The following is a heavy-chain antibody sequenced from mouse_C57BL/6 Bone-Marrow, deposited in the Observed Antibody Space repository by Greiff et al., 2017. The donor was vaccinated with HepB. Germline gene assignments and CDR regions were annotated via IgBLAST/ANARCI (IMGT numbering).Heavy chain of an antibody. V-gene: IGHV5-15*01. CDR3: ARHYYRYFDF. CDR2: ISNLAYST. Sequence: EVKLMESGGGLVQPGGSLKLSCAASGFTFSDYGMAWVRQAPRKGPEWVAFISNLAYSTYYADTVTGRFTISRENAKNTLYLEMSSLRSEDTAMYYCARHYYRYFDFWGTGTTVTVSS. CDR1: GFTFSDYG. J-gene: IGHJ1*03.